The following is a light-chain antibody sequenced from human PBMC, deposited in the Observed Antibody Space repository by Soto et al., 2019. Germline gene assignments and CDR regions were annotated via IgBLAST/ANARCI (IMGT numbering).Light chain of an antibody. CDR3: QQFATSPLT. J-gene: IGKJ4*01. Sequence: ENVLTQYPGTLSLSPGERATLSCRASQSVSSSYLAWYQQKPGQAPRLLIYGASSRATGIPDRFSGSGSGTDFTLTISRLEPEDFAVYYCQQFATSPLTFGGGTKVDIK. CDR2: GAS. V-gene: IGKV3-20*01. CDR1: QSVSSSY.